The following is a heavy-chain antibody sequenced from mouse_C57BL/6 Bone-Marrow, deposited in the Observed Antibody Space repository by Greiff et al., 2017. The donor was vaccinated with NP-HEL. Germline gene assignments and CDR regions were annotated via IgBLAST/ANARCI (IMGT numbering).Heavy chain of an antibody. CDR3: ATSKGKSQSRAWFSY. CDR1: GYTFTDYC. CDR2: INPNSGGT. Sequence: VQLQQSGPELVKPGASVKISCKASGYTFTDYCMNWVKQSPGKGLEWIGDINPNSGGTSYNEKFKGKATLTVDKSSSTAYMELRSLTSEDSAVYYCATSKGKSQSRAWFSYWGQGTLVTVSA. J-gene: IGHJ3*01. D-gene: IGHD1-3*01. V-gene: IGHV1-26*01.